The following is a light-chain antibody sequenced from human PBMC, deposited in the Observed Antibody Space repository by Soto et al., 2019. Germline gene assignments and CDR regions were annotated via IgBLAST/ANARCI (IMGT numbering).Light chain of an antibody. CDR2: DAS. V-gene: IGKV1-5*01. J-gene: IGKJ2*01. Sequence: DIQMTQSPSTLSASVGDRVTITCRASQSISSWLAWYQQKPGKAPKLLIYDASSLESGVPSRISGSGSGTEFTLTISSLQPDDFATYYCQQYNSYKYTFGQGTKLEIK. CDR1: QSISSW. CDR3: QQYNSYKYT.